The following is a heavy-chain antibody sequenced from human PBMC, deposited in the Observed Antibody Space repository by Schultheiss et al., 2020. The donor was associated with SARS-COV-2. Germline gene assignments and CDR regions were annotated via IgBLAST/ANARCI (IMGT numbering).Heavy chain of an antibody. CDR1: GFTFSSYA. Sequence: GGSLRLSCAASGFTFSSYAMSWVRQAPGKGLEWVAVISYDGSNKYYADSVKGRFTISRDNSKNTLYLQMNSLRAEDTAVYYCARGGRQNWFDPWGQGTLVTVSS. D-gene: IGHD3/OR15-3a*01. CDR3: ARGGRQNWFDP. V-gene: IGHV3-30*04. CDR2: ISYDGSNK. J-gene: IGHJ5*02.